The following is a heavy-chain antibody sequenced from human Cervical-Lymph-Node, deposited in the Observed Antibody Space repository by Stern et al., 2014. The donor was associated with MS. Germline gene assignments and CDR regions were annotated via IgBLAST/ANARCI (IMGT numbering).Heavy chain of an antibody. D-gene: IGHD3-10*01. J-gene: IGHJ4*02. CDR2: IYTSGST. Sequence: QEQLVDSGPGLVKPSQTLSLTCTVSGGSISSGSYYWSWIRQPAGKGLEWIGRIYTSGSTTYHPSLTTLVPISVHTSHTRFSLKRGSVTAADTAVYYCARQDYYGSGSYRDYWGQGTLVTVSS. CDR1: GGSISSGSYY. CDR3: ARQDYYGSGSYRDY. V-gene: IGHV4-61*02.